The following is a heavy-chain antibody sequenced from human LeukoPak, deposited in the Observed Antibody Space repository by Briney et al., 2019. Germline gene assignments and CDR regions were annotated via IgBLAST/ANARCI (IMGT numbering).Heavy chain of an antibody. CDR2: IFYSGNT. J-gene: IGHJ5*02. CDR1: SGSVSNSHYY. V-gene: IGHV4-39*07. CDR3: ARDHRAYYDFWSGYYQGHWFDP. D-gene: IGHD3-3*01. Sequence: SETLSLTCTVSSGSVSNSHYYWAWVRQPPGKGLEWLGSIFYSGNTHYNPSLKSRVTISVDTSKNQFSLKLSSVTAADTAVYYCARDHRAYYDFWSGYYQGHWFDPWGQGTLVTVSS.